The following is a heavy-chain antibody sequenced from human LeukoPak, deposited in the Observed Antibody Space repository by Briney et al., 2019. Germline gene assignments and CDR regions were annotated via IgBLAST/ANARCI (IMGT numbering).Heavy chain of an antibody. V-gene: IGHV3-7*01. CDR1: GFTFSNYW. J-gene: IGHJ4*02. CDR2: INQDGSEK. Sequence: PGGSLRLSCAASGFTFSNYWMTWVRQAPRKGLEWVANINQDGSEKNYVDSVKGRFTISRDNAKNSLYLQMNSPRAEDTAVYYCATRSSHTSSWYVYLFWDYWGQGALVTVSS. D-gene: IGHD6-13*01. CDR3: ATRSSHTSSWYVYLFWDY.